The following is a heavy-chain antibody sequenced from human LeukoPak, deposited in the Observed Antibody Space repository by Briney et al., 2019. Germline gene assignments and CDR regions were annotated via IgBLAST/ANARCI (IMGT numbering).Heavy chain of an antibody. CDR3: ARTNGRVAAPRAFDY. D-gene: IGHD6-25*01. CDR2: INHSGST. V-gene: IGHV4-34*01. J-gene: IGHJ4*02. Sequence: SETLSLTCAVYGGSFSGYYWGWIRQPPGKGLEWIGEINHSGSTNYNPSLKSRVTISVDTSKNQFSLELSSVTAADTAVYYCARTNGRVAAPRAFDYWGQGTLVTVSS. CDR1: GGSFSGYY.